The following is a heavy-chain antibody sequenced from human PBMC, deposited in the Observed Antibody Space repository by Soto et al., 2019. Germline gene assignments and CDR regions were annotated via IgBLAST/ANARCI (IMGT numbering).Heavy chain of an antibody. CDR1: GGSISSSSYY. J-gene: IGHJ3*02. Sequence: SETLSLTCTVSGGSISSSSYYWGWIRQPPGKGLEWIGSIYYSGSTYYNPSLKSRVTISVDTSKNQFSLKLSSVTAADTAVYYCARGTTATGQGWLGRHAFDIWGQGTMVTVSS. D-gene: IGHD4-17*01. V-gene: IGHV4-39*01. CDR2: IYYSGST. CDR3: ARGTTATGQGWLGRHAFDI.